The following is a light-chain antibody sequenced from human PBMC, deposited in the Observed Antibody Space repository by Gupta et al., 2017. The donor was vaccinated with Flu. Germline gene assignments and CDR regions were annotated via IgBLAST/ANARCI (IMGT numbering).Light chain of an antibody. Sequence: IVLPQSPATLSLSPGERATLSCRASQSVSSNLAWYQQKPGQAPRLLIYDASNRATGIPARFSGSGSGTDVTLTISSIEPEDFAVDYCQQRSNWPPITFGQGTRLEIK. CDR1: QSVSSN. CDR3: QQRSNWPPIT. CDR2: DAS. V-gene: IGKV3-11*01. J-gene: IGKJ5*01.